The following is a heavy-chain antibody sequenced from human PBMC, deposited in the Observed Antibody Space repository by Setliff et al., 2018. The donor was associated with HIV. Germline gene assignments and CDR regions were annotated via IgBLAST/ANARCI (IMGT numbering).Heavy chain of an antibody. Sequence: ASVKVSCKASGGTFSSYAISWVRQAPGQGLEWMGGSIPMYGTSNYAQKFQGRVTITTDESTSTAYMELSRLRSDDTDVYYCARSPRYSSGWYDSYFDQWGQGTLVTVSS. CDR2: SIPMYGTS. J-gene: IGHJ4*02. CDR3: ARSPRYSSGWYDSYFDQ. V-gene: IGHV1-69*05. CDR1: GGTFSSYA. D-gene: IGHD6-19*01.